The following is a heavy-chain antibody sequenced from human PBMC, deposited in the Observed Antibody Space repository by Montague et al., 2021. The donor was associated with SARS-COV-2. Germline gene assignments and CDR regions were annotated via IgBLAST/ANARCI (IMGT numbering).Heavy chain of an antibody. CDR2: IHHSGTT. J-gene: IGHJ4*02. CDR3: ASTDVVVGPMPMPFDY. CDR1: GGSVSGTSYY. Sequence: SETLSLTCTVAGGSVSGTSYYWAWIRQPPGKGLEWIVNIHHSGTTFYNLSLKSRVTISVDTSKNEVSLKLNSVTAADTAVYYCASTDVVVGPMPMPFDYWGQGTLVTVSS. D-gene: IGHD2-15*01. V-gene: IGHV4-39*01.